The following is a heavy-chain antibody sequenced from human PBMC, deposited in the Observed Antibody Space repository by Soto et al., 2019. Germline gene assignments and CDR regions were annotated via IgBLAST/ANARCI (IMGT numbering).Heavy chain of an antibody. J-gene: IGHJ4*02. CDR2: IYYSGST. V-gene: IGHV4-31*03. CDR3: ARAGGGYGLEYYFDY. Sequence: SLPMSVTCTVSDGSSSSGGYYWSRKSQHPGKGLEWIGYIYYSGSTYYNPSLKSRVTISVDTSKNQFSLKLSSVTAADTAVYYCARAGGGYGLEYYFDYWGQGTLVTVSS. D-gene: IGHD5-18*01. CDR1: DGSSSSGGYY.